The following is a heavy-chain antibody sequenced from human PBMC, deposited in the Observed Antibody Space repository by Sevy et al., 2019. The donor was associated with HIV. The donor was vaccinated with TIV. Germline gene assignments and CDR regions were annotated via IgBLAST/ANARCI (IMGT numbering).Heavy chain of an antibody. CDR1: GFVFSSYT. CDR2: LSSSSRYI. D-gene: IGHD3-10*01. V-gene: IGHV3-21*01. J-gene: IGHJ4*02. Sequence: GGSLRLSCAASGFVFSSYTMNWVRLSPGKGLEWVSSLSSSSRYIFYADSVKGRFTISRDNARNSLYLQMNSLRAEDTAVYYCATDMAYGSGSIVYDYWGQGTLVTVSS. CDR3: ATDMAYGSGSIVYDY.